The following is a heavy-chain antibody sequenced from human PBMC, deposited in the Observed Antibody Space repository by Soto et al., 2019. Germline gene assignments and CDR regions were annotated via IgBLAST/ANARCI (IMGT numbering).Heavy chain of an antibody. CDR3: AKARLASSIGRFDV. CDR2: IGWRSFTL. D-gene: IGHD3-16*01. Sequence: EVKLVESGGGWVQPGRSLRLSCAASGFSFDDYAMHWVRQLPGKGLEWVAGIGWRSFTLGYANSVKRRFTISRDNAQNFLYLQMDDLRAEDSSLYFCAKARLASSIGRFDVCGQGTLVTVSS. CDR1: GFSFDDYA. V-gene: IGHV3-9*01. J-gene: IGHJ4*02.